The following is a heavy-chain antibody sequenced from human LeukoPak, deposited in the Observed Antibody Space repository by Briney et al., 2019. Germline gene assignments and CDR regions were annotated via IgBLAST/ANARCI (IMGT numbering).Heavy chain of an antibody. D-gene: IGHD5-12*01. J-gene: IGHJ4*02. CDR1: GFTFSTYW. V-gene: IGHV3-7*04. CDR3: ARGYSGFNS. Sequence: PGGSLRLSCAASGFTFSTYWMTWVRQAPGKGLEWVANIKPDGSEKYYVDSVKGRFTISRDNGKNSLYLQMDSLRAEDTAVYFCARGYSGFNSRGQGTLVTVPS. CDR2: IKPDGSEK.